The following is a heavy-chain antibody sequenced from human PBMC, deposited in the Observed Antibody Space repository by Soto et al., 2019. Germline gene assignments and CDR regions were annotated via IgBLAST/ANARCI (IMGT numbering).Heavy chain of an antibody. V-gene: IGHV3-73*01. CDR3: TRATIFGVVIQYYYYMDV. D-gene: IGHD3-3*01. Sequence: GGSLRLSCAASGFTFSGSAMHWVRQASGKGLEWVGRIRSKANSYATAYAASVKGRFTISRDDSKNTAYLQMNSLKTEDTAVYYCTRATIFGVVIQYYYYMDVWGKGTTVTVSS. CDR1: GFTFSGSA. J-gene: IGHJ6*03. CDR2: IRSKANSYAT.